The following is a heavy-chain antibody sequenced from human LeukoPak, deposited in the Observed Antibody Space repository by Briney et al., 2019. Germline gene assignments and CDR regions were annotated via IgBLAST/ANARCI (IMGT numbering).Heavy chain of an antibody. CDR1: GYTFTAYT. CDR3: VRGGPSDTSGYYNEYFQY. Sequence: GASVKVSCKASGYTFTAYTMDWVRQAPGQGLERMGWINTNTGNPTYAQGFTGRFVFSLDTSVSTAYLQISSLKAEDTAVYYCVRGGPSDTSGYYNEYFQYWGQGTLVTVSS. CDR2: INTNTGNP. V-gene: IGHV7-4-1*02. D-gene: IGHD3-22*01. J-gene: IGHJ1*01.